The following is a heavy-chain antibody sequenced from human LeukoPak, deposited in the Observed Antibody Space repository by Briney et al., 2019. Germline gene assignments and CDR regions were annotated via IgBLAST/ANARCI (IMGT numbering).Heavy chain of an antibody. CDR1: GFTFSSYG. CDR3: AREVVPAAVVDY. V-gene: IGHV3-30*02. J-gene: IGHJ4*02. Sequence: GGSLRLSCAASGFTFSSYGMHWVRQAPGKGLEWVAFIRYDGSNKYYADSVKGRFTISRDNSKNTLYLQMNSLRAEDTAVYYCAREVVPAAVVDYWGQGTLVTVSS. CDR2: IRYDGSNK. D-gene: IGHD2-2*01.